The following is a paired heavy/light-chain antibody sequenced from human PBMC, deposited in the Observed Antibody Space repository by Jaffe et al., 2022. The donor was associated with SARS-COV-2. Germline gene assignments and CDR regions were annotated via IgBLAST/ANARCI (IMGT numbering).Heavy chain of an antibody. D-gene: IGHD1-7*01. CDR3: ARSWNYYFDY. J-gene: IGHJ4*02. Sequence: QLQLQESGPGLVKPSETLSLTCTVSGGSISRSTYFWGWIRQAPGKGLEWIGSMFYNGDTHYSPSLKTRVTISVDTSKNEFSLNLSSVTAADTAMYYCARSWNYYFDYWGQGTLVTVSS. CDR2: MFYNGDT. CDR1: GGSISRSTYF. V-gene: IGHV4-39*01.
Light chain of an antibody. Sequence: QSALTQPASVSGSPGQSITISCTGSHTDVGGYNFVSWYQHHPGKAPKLMIYEVSNRPSGVPDRFSGSKSGNTASLTISGLQAEDESDYYCSSYKTNSPWVFGEGTKLTVL. J-gene: IGLJ3*02. CDR1: HTDVGGYNF. CDR2: EVS. CDR3: SSYKTNSPWV. V-gene: IGLV2-14*01.